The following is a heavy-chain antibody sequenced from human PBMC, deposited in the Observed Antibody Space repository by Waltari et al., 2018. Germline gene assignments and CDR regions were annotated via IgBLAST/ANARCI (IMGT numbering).Heavy chain of an antibody. D-gene: IGHD1-1*01. J-gene: IGHJ5*02. CDR1: GGSISSYY. CDR2: IYTSGST. V-gene: IGHV4-4*09. Sequence: QVQLQESGPGLVKPSETLSLTCTVSGGSISSYYWSWIRQPPGKGLEWIGYIYTSGSTNYNPSPKTRVTISVDTSKNQFSLKLSSVTAADTAVYYCARDRELETNWFDPWGQGTLVTVSS. CDR3: ARDRELETNWFDP.